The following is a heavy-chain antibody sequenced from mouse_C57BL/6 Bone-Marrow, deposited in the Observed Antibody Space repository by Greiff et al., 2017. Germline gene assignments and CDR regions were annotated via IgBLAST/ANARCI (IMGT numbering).Heavy chain of an antibody. J-gene: IGHJ2*01. D-gene: IGHD2-3*01. CDR2: ISYDGSN. CDR3: ARNYDSYSYYFDY. Sequence: DVQLQESGPGLVKPSQSLSLTCSVTGYSITSGYYWNWIRQFPGNKLEWMGYISYDGSNNYNPSLKNRISITRDTSKNQFFLKLNSVTTEDTATYYCARNYDSYSYYFDYWGQGTTLTVSS. V-gene: IGHV3-6*01. CDR1: GYSITSGYY.